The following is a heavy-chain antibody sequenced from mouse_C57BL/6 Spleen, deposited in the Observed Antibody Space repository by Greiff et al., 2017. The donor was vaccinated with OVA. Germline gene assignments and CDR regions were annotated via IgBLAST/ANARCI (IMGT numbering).Heavy chain of an antibody. V-gene: IGHV1-77*01. J-gene: IGHJ2*01. CDR1: GYTFTDYY. CDR3: ASWRGLAIYFEDY. Sequence: VKLVESGAELVKPGASVKISCKASGYTFTDYYINWVKQRPGQGLEWIGKIGPGSGSTYYNEKFKGKATLTADKSSSTAYMQLSSLTSEDSAVYFCASWRGLAIYFEDYWGQGTTLTVSS. CDR2: IGPGSGST. D-gene: IGHD2-4*01.